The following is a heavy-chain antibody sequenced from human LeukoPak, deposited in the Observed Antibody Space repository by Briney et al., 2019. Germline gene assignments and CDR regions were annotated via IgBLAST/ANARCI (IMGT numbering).Heavy chain of an antibody. Sequence: SETLSLTCNVSGGSISSYYWSWIRQPAGKGLEWIGRIYTSGSTNYNPSLKSRVTMSVDTSKNQSSLKLSSVTAADTAVYYCARATGIAAAGTGGWSIWGQGTLVTVSS. CDR2: IYTSGST. V-gene: IGHV4-4*07. CDR1: GGSISSYY. D-gene: IGHD6-13*01. CDR3: ARATGIAAAGTGGWSI. J-gene: IGHJ4*02.